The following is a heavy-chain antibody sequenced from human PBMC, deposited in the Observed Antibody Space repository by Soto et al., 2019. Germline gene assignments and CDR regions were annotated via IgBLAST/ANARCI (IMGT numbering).Heavy chain of an antibody. Sequence: SETLSLTYAVYGGSVSGYYWSWIRQPPGKGLEWIGEINHSGSTNHNPSLKSRVTISVDTSKNQFSLKLSSVTAADTAVYYCARAEALHDYRAHIGIYYYYYYMDVWGKGTTVTVSS. CDR2: INHSGST. CDR1: GGSVSGYY. J-gene: IGHJ6*03. D-gene: IGHD4-17*01. V-gene: IGHV4-34*01. CDR3: ARAEALHDYRAHIGIYYYYYYMDV.